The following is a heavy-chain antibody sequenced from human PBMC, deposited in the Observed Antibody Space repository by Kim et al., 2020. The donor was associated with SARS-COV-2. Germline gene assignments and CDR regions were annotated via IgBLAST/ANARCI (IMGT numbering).Heavy chain of an antibody. CDR2: ISNDGSSK. CDR1: GFTFSGHW. D-gene: IGHD3-22*01. Sequence: GGSLRLSCAASGFTFSGHWMHWVRQAPGEGLAWVSRISNDGSSKDYADSVKGRFTISRDNARNTLDLQMNSLRAEDTAVYYCVRGGSGGYHGVGEYFLH. V-gene: IGHV3-74*01. CDR3: VRGGSGGYHGVGEYFLH. J-gene: IGHJ1*01.